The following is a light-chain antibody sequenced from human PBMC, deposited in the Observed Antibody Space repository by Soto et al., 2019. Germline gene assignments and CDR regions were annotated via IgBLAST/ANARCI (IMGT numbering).Light chain of an antibody. V-gene: IGKV3-20*01. CDR3: QQYAGSPRT. J-gene: IGKJ1*01. CDR1: QSISSTY. Sequence: EIVLTQSPGTLSLSPGERATLSCRASQSISSTYLAWYQQTPGQAPRLLFYDASSRAAGIPDRFSGSGSGTDFTLTISRLEPEDFGVYYCQQYAGSPRTFGQGTKVEVK. CDR2: DAS.